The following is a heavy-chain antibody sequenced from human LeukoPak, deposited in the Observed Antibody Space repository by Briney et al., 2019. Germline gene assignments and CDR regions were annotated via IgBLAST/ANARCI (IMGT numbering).Heavy chain of an antibody. D-gene: IGHD3-10*01. CDR3: ARAIELVGWFGELLGSSPPPFDP. J-gene: IGHJ5*02. V-gene: IGHV1-18*01. CDR1: GYTFTSYG. CDR2: ISAYNGNT. Sequence: ASVTVSCTASGYTFTSYGISWVRQAPGQGLEWMGWISAYNGNTNYAQKLQGRVTMTTDTSTSTAYMELRSLRSDDTAVYYCARAIELVGWFGELLGSSPPPFDPWGQGTLVTVSS.